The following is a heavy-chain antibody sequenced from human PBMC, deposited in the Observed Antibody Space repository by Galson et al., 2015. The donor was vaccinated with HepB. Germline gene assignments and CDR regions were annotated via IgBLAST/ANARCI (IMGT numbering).Heavy chain of an antibody. Sequence: SLRLSCAASGFTFSSYAMSWVRQAPGKGLEWVSAISGSGGSTYYADSVKGRFTISRDNSKNTLYLQMNSLRAEDTAVYYCAKPLYYDFWSGFVYWGQGTLVTVSP. J-gene: IGHJ4*02. V-gene: IGHV3-23*01. CDR1: GFTFSSYA. D-gene: IGHD3-3*01. CDR3: AKPLYYDFWSGFVY. CDR2: ISGSGGST.